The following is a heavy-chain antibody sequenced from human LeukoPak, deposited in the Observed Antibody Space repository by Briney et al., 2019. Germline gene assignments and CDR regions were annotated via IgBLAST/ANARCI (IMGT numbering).Heavy chain of an antibody. CDR2: IYYSGST. CDR3: ARDSSGYYYFDY. CDR1: GGSISSYY. J-gene: IGHJ4*02. Sequence: SETLSLTCTVSGGSISSYYWSWIRKPPGKGLEWIGYIYYSGSTNYNPSLKSRVTISVDTSKNQFSLKLSSVTAADTAVYYCARDSSGYYYFDYWGQGTLVTVSS. V-gene: IGHV4-59*01. D-gene: IGHD3-22*01.